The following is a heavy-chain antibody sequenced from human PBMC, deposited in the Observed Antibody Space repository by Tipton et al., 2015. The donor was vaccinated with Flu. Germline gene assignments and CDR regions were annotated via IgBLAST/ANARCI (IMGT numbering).Heavy chain of an antibody. V-gene: IGHV3-48*03. J-gene: IGHJ4*02. CDR2: ISSSGRTI. D-gene: IGHD5-24*01. CDR3: ARARDGSLSSLDY. CDR1: GFTFSRYD. Sequence: SGFTFSRYDMVWVRQAPGKGLELISYISSSGRTIYYADSVKGRFTISRDNAKTSLYVQMNTLRAEDTAVYFCARARDGSLSSLDYWGQGTLVTVSS.